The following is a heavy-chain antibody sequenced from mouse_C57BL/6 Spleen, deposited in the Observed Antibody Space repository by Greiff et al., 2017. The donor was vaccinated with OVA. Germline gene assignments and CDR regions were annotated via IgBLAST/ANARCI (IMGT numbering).Heavy chain of an antibody. J-gene: IGHJ4*01. V-gene: IGHV1-52*01. CDR3: ARGDYGNYVDY. D-gene: IGHD2-1*01. CDR1: GYTFTSYW. CDR2: IDPSDSET. Sequence: QVQLKQPGAELVRPGSSVKLSCKASGYTFTSYWMHWVKQRPIQGLEWIGNIDPSDSETHYNQKFKDKATLTVDKSSSTAYMQLSSLTSEDSAVYYCARGDYGNYVDYWGQGTSVTVSS.